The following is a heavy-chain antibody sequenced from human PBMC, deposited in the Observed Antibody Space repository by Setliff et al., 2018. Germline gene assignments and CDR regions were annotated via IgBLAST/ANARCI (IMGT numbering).Heavy chain of an antibody. CDR2: VFFNGNT. J-gene: IGHJ4*02. Sequence: SETLSLTCTVSGGSISNYYWSWIRQPPGRGLEWIGYVFFNGNTNYNPSLKSRVNISVDPSKNQFSLILSSVTAADTAVYYCARDLSWGRYYFDSWGQGTLVTVSS. CDR3: ARDLSWGRYYFDS. V-gene: IGHV4-59*01. CDR1: GGSISNYY. D-gene: IGHD6-13*01.